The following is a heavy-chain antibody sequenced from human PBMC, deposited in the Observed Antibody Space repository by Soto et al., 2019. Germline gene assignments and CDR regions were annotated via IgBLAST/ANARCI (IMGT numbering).Heavy chain of an antibody. J-gene: IGHJ6*02. D-gene: IGHD3-22*01. CDR3: ARVYDCSGTRGFYGLDV. Sequence: GGSLRLSCTASGFTFGDYAMSWVRQAPGKGLEWVGFIRSKAYGGTTEYAASVKGRFTISRDDSKSIAYLQMDSLKTEDTAVYYCARVYDCSGTRGFYGLDVWGQGTTVTVSS. CDR2: IRSKAYGGTT. V-gene: IGHV3-49*04. CDR1: GFTFGDYA.